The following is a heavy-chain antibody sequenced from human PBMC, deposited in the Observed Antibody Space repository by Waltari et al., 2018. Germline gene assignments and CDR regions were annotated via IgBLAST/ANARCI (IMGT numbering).Heavy chain of an antibody. D-gene: IGHD3-9*01. V-gene: IGHV4-34*01. J-gene: IGHJ4*02. CDR3: AGAPYDILTAYGIDY. Sequence: QVQLQQWGAGLLKPSETLSLTCAVYGGSFSGYYWSWIRQPPGKGRGWMGENNHSGSTHSTPSVKSRVTISVDTSKNQFSLKLTSVTAADTAVYYCAGAPYDILTAYGIDYWGLGTPVTVSS. CDR1: GGSFSGYY. CDR2: NNHSGST.